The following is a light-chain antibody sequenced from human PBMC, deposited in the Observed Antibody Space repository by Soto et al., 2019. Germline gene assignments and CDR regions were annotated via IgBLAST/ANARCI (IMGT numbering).Light chain of an antibody. V-gene: IGLV2-14*03. CDR1: SSDVGGYNY. CDR3: CSYSSGSTPWV. J-gene: IGLJ1*01. CDR2: DVS. Sequence: VLTQPASVSGSPGQSITISCTGTSSDVGGYNYVSWYQHHPGKAPKLIIFDVSDRPSGISDRFSASKSGNTASLTISGIQAEDEADYYCCSYSSGSTPWVFGTGTKVTVL.